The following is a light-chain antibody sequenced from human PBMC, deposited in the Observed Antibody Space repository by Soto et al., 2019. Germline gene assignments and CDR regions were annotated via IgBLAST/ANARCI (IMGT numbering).Light chain of an antibody. CDR3: QQRSNWPPMYT. CDR1: QGVSSY. CDR2: DAS. Sequence: EIVLTQSPATLSLSPGERATLSCRASQGVSSYLAWYQQKPGQAPRLLIYDASNRATGIPARFSGSGSGTDFTLTISSLEPEDFAVDYCQQRSNWPPMYTFGQGTKLEIK. V-gene: IGKV3-11*01. J-gene: IGKJ2*01.